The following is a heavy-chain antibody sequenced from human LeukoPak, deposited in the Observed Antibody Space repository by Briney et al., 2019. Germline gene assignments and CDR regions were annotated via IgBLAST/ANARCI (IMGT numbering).Heavy chain of an antibody. J-gene: IGHJ4*02. Sequence: PGRSLRLSCAASGFTFSSYAMHWVRQAPGKGLEWVAVISYDGSNKYYADSVKGRFTISRDNSKNTLYLQMNSLRAEDTAVYYCARDMAGLYSSGWYGGNDHWGQGTLVTVSS. V-gene: IGHV3-30*04. CDR2: ISYDGSNK. CDR1: GFTFSSYA. CDR3: ARDMAGLYSSGWYGGNDH. D-gene: IGHD6-19*01.